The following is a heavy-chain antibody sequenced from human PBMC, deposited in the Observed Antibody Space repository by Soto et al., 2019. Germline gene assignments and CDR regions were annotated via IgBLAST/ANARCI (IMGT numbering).Heavy chain of an antibody. J-gene: IGHJ5*02. CDR1: GYTFTAYT. V-gene: IGHV1-3*01. Sequence: ASVKVSCKTSGYTFTAYTMHWVRQAPGQRLEWMGWVNAGNVNTKYSQNFQGRVSFTWVTSASTAYMELNSLRSEDTAVYYCARWFDSGGGGWLDPWGPGTLVTVYS. CDR2: VNAGNVNT. D-gene: IGHD6-19*01. CDR3: ARWFDSGGGGWLDP.